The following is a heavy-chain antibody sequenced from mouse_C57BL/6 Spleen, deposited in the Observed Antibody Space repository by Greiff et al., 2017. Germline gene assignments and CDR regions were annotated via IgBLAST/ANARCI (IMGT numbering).Heavy chain of an antibody. Sequence: QVQLQQPGAELVKPGASVKVSCKASGYTFTSYWMHWVKQRPGQGLEWIGRIHPSDSDTNYNQKFKGKATWTVDKSYSTAYMQLSSLTSEDSAVYCCAIGGDYAVSPFAYWGQGTLVTVSA. V-gene: IGHV1-74*01. CDR2: IHPSDSDT. D-gene: IGHD2-4*01. CDR1: GYTFTSYW. J-gene: IGHJ3*01. CDR3: AIGGDYAVSPFAY.